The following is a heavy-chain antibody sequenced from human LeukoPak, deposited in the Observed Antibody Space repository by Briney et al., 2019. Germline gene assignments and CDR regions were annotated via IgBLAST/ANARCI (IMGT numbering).Heavy chain of an antibody. CDR1: GFTFSNYN. J-gene: IGHJ4*02. CDR2: ISSSSRTI. V-gene: IGHV3-48*01. Sequence: GGSLRLSCAASGFTFSNYNMNWVRQAPGKGLEWVSYISSSSRTIYYADSVKGRFTISRDNAKNSLYLQMNSLRAEDTAVYYCARRAGAYSHPYDYWGQGTLVTVSS. D-gene: IGHD4/OR15-4a*01. CDR3: ARRAGAYSHPYDY.